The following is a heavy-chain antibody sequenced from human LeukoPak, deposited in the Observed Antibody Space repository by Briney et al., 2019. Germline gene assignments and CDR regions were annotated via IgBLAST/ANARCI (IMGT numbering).Heavy chain of an antibody. CDR1: GFTFSDYY. CDR3: SRDGSLRSPPL. Sequence: GGSLRLSCAASGFTFSDYYVSWIRQAPGKGLEWVSYISSSSGSNKYYADCVRGRFTISRDNAKNSLYLEMDSLRAEDTAVYYCSRDGSLRSPPLWGQGTLVTVSS. CDR2: ISSSSGSNK. D-gene: IGHD1-14*01. V-gene: IGHV3-11*01. J-gene: IGHJ4*02.